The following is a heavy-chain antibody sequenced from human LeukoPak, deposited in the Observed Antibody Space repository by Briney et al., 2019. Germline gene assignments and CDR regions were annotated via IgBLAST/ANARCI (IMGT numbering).Heavy chain of an antibody. V-gene: IGHV3-7*01. CDR3: ATYSSSNGREFQY. CDR1: GFTFSNYW. D-gene: IGHD2-2*01. CDR2: IQQHGSET. J-gene: IGHJ1*01. Sequence: GGSLRLSCEGSGFTFSNYWMSWVRQAPGKGLEWVANIQQHGSETYYGDSVKGRFSISRDNAKNSLYLQMNSLRAEDTAVYYCATYSSSNGREFQYWGQGTLVTVSS.